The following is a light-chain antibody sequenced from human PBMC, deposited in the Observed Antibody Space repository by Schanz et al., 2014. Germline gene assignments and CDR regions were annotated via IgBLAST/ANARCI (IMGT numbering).Light chain of an antibody. CDR3: CSYAGSINLGV. Sequence: QSALTQPASVSGSPGQSITISCTGTSSDVGSYNLVSWYQQHPGKAPKLMIYEVSKRPSGVSTRFSGSKSGNTASLTISGLQAEDDAEYYSCSYAGSINLGVFGGGTKLTVL. V-gene: IGLV2-23*02. CDR2: EVS. J-gene: IGLJ2*01. CDR1: SSDVGSYNL.